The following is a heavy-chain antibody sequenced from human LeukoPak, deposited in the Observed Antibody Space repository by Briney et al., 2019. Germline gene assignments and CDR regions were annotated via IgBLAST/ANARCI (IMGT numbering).Heavy chain of an antibody. CDR2: GTESNT. V-gene: IGHV3-23*01. CDR3: SKDAGAKGA. CDR1: GFSFSSYA. Sequence: PWGSLRLSCVASGFSFSSYALSWVRQAPGKGLEWVAGGTESNTYYADSVKGRFTISRDSSKNTLRRQVNSLRADDTAVYYCSKDAGAKGAWGKGTLVIVSS. J-gene: IGHJ4*02.